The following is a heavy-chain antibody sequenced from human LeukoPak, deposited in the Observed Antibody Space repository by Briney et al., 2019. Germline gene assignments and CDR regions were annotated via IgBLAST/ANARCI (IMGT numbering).Heavy chain of an antibody. CDR1: GGSISSYY. J-gene: IGHJ6*04. Sequence: SETLSLTCTVSGGSISSYYWSWIRQPPGKGLEWIGYIYYSGSTNYNPSLKSRVTISVDTSKNQFSLKLSSVTAADTAVYYCARDMLGLRDSYYYGMDVWGKGTTVTVPS. V-gene: IGHV4-59*01. D-gene: IGHD4-17*01. CDR2: IYYSGST. CDR3: ARDMLGLRDSYYYGMDV.